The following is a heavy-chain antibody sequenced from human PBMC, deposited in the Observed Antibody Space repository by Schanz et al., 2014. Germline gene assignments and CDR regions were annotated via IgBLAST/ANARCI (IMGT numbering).Heavy chain of an antibody. Sequence: QVQLLQFGGGVVQPGRSLRLSCAASGFTFSSYAMHWVRQAPGKGLEWVAAMSYDGSIKYYGDSVKGRFTISRDNSKNTLYLHMNTLRSEDTAVYYCAKQIHYDILTVTRNWGQGTLVTVSS. D-gene: IGHD3-9*01. CDR3: AKQIHYDILTVTRN. J-gene: IGHJ4*02. CDR2: MSYDGSIK. V-gene: IGHV3-30*18. CDR1: GFTFSSYA.